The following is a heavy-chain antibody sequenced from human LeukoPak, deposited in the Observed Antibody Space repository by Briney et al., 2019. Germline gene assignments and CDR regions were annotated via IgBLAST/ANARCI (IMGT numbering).Heavy chain of an antibody. V-gene: IGHV3-21*01. CDR1: GFTFISYS. Sequence: GGSLRLSCAASGFTFISYSMNWVRQAPGKGLEWVSSISSSSSYIYYADSVKGRFTISRDNAKNSLYLQMNSLRAEDTAVYYCAREGQWELLGEYFDYWGQGTLVTVSS. J-gene: IGHJ4*02. CDR2: ISSSSSYI. D-gene: IGHD1-26*01. CDR3: AREGQWELLGEYFDY.